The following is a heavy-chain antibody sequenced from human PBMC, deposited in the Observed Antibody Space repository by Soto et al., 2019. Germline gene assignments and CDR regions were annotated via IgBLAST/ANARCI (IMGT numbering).Heavy chain of an antibody. D-gene: IGHD3-16*01. Sequence: QVQLVESGGGVVQPGRSLRLSCAASGFTFSSYGMHWVRQAPGKGLEWVAVIWYDGSNKYYADSVKGRFTISRDNSKNTLYLQMNSLRADDTAVYYCARDRSMISFGGVDGRFDYWGQGTLVTVSS. CDR1: GFTFSSYG. V-gene: IGHV3-33*01. CDR2: IWYDGSNK. J-gene: IGHJ4*02. CDR3: ARDRSMISFGGVDGRFDY.